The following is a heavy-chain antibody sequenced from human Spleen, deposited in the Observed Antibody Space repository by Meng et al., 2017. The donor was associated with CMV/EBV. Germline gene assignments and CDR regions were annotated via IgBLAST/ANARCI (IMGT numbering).Heavy chain of an antibody. Sequence: ESLKISCTVSGGSISSSSYYWGWIRQPPGKGLEWIGSIYYSGSTYYNSSLKSRVTISVDTSRNRFSLKLSSVTAADTAVYYCARDRGADFDYWGQGSLVTVSS. CDR1: GGSISSSSYY. D-gene: IGHD3-16*01. V-gene: IGHV4-39*07. CDR3: ARDRGADFDY. J-gene: IGHJ4*02. CDR2: IYYSGST.